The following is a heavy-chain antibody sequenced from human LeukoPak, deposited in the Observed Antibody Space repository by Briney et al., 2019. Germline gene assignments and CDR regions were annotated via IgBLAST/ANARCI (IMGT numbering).Heavy chain of an antibody. V-gene: IGHV3-30*03. CDR2: ISYDGSKE. CDR3: AMYDSSPT. Sequence: GGSLRLSCAASGLTFSRYGMHWVRQAPSKGLEWLAAISYDGSKENYAGSVKGRFTISRDNSKNTLYLKMNSLRTEDTAVYYCAMYDSSPTWGQGTLVTVSS. J-gene: IGHJ5*02. CDR1: GLTFSRYG. D-gene: IGHD6-13*01.